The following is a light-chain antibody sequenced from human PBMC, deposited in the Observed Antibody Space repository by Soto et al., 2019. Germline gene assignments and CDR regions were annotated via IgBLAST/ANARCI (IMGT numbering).Light chain of an antibody. CDR3: QQYDSYRWT. V-gene: IGKV1-5*03. J-gene: IGKJ1*01. CDR2: KAS. CDR1: QSISSW. Sequence: DIQMTQSPSTLSASVGDRVTITCRASQSISSWLAWYQQKPGKAPKLLIYKASSLESGVPSRFSGSGSGTEFTLTTSSLQPDDFATYYCQQYDSYRWTFGQGNKVEIK.